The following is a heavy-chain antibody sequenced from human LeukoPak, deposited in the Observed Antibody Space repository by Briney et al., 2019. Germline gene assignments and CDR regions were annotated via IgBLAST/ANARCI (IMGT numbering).Heavy chain of an antibody. J-gene: IGHJ6*02. CDR3: ARGREVGRSRGILYYGMDV. Sequence: SETLSLTCAVSGGSFSVYYWGWLRKSPGKGLEWIGEVSDGAGTDYNPSLKSRVTISVDTSKNQVSLRLSSVTAADTAVYYCARGREVGRSRGILYYGMDVWGQGTTVIVSS. CDR1: GGSFSVYY. V-gene: IGHV4-34*01. CDR2: VSDGAGT. D-gene: IGHD3-10*01.